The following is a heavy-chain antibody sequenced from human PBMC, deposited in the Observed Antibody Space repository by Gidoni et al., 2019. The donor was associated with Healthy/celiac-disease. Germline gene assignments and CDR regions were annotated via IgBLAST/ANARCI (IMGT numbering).Heavy chain of an antibody. J-gene: IGHJ4*02. CDR1: GFTCSSYA. D-gene: IGHD3-22*01. CDR2: ISGSGGST. V-gene: IGHV3-23*01. CDR3: AGTYYDSSGYPLKDY. Sequence: EVQLLESGGGLVQPGGSLRLSCAASGFTCSSYAMSWVRQAPGKGLEWVSAISGSGGSTYYADSVKGRFTISRDNSKNTLYLQMNSLRAEDTAVYYCAGTYYDSSGYPLKDYWGQGTLVTVSS.